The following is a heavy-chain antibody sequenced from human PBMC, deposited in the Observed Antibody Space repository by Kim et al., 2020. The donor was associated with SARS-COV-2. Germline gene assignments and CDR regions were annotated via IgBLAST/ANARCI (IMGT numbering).Heavy chain of an antibody. Sequence: SETLSLTCTVSGGSISSYYWSWIRQPPGKGLEWIGYIYYSGSTNYNPSLKSRVTISVDTSKNQFSLKLSSVTAADTAVYYCARGLREVVTGTNYYGMDVWGQGTTVTVSS. CDR1: GGSISSYY. CDR2: IYYSGST. CDR3: ARGLREVVTGTNYYGMDV. J-gene: IGHJ6*02. V-gene: IGHV4-59*01. D-gene: IGHD2-21*02.